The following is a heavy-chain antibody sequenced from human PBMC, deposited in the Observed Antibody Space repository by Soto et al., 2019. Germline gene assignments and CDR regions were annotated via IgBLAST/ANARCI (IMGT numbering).Heavy chain of an antibody. D-gene: IGHD5-12*01. CDR2: IIPIFGTV. V-gene: IGHV1-69*12. CDR3: ARGNHRWLQLWYFDL. Sequence: QVQLVQSGAEVKKPGSSVKVSCKASGGTFSSYAISWVRQAPGQGLEWMGGIIPIFGTVNYAQKFQGRVTIAADESTSTACMELSSLRCEDTAVYYCARGNHRWLQLWYFDLWGRGTLVTVSS. J-gene: IGHJ2*01. CDR1: GGTFSSYA.